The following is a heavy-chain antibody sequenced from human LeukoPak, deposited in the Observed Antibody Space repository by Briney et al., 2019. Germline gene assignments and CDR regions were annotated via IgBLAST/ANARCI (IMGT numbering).Heavy chain of an antibody. Sequence: PSETLSLTCAVYGGSFSGYYWSWIRQPPGKGLEWIGEINHSGSTNYNPSLKSRVTISVDTSKNQFSLKLSSVTAADTAVHYCARGRGDCSGGSCYTQLFDYWGQGTLVTVSS. J-gene: IGHJ4*02. CDR2: INHSGST. V-gene: IGHV4-34*01. CDR3: ARGRGDCSGGSCYTQLFDY. CDR1: GGSFSGYY. D-gene: IGHD2-15*01.